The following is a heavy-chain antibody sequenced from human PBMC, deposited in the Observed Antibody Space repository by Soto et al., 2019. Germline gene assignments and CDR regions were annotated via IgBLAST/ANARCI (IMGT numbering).Heavy chain of an antibody. J-gene: IGHJ3*02. CDR1: GVPLTGYH. CDR3: ARVSLRIFFYWNAHSGAFDI. Sequence: SETLPLTYAVHGVPLTGYHWSWIRQPPGKGLEWIGEINHSGSTNYNPSLKSRVTISVDTSKNQFSLKLSSVTAADTAVYYCARVSLRIFFYWNAHSGAFDIWGQGTMVT. D-gene: IGHD1-1*01. V-gene: IGHV4-34*01. CDR2: INHSGST.